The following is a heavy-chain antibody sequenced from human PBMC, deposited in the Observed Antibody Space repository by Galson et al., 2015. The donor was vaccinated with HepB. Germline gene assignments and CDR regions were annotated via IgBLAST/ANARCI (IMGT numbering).Heavy chain of an antibody. CDR3: ARPQIVYCSSTSCPEGAFDI. J-gene: IGHJ3*02. CDR1: GYSFTSYW. Sequence: QSGAEVKKPGESLRISCKGSGYSFTSYWISWVRQMPGKGLEWMGRIDPSDSYTNYSPSFQGHVTISADKSISTAYLQWSSLKASDTAMYYCARPQIVYCSSTSCPEGAFDIWGQGTMVTVPS. CDR2: IDPSDSYT. D-gene: IGHD2-2*01. V-gene: IGHV5-10-1*01.